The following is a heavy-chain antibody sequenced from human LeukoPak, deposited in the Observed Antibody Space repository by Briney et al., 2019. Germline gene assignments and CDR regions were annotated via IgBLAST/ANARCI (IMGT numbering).Heavy chain of an antibody. D-gene: IGHD3-22*01. V-gene: IGHV3-23*01. CDR2: ISGSGGST. Sequence: PGRSLRLSCAASGFTFSSYAMHWVRQAPGKGLEWVSGISGSGGSTYYADSVKGRFTISRDNSKNTLYLQMNSLRAEDTAVYYCAKDRKNTMIVVGFDYWGQGTLVTVSS. CDR1: GFTFSSYA. J-gene: IGHJ4*02. CDR3: AKDRKNTMIVVGFDY.